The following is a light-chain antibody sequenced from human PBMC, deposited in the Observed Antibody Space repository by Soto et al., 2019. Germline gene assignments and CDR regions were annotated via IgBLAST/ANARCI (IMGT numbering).Light chain of an antibody. CDR3: QHDNTWLWT. V-gene: IGKV3-15*01. CDR2: GAS. J-gene: IGKJ1*01. CDR1: QSVNAN. Sequence: EVVMTQSPATLSVSPGERATLSCRASQSVNANLAWYQQKPGQAPMLLLHGASNRATGIPARFSGSGFGTEFIHTISRLQAEVFAVYYCQHDNTWLWTFCQVTKVEI.